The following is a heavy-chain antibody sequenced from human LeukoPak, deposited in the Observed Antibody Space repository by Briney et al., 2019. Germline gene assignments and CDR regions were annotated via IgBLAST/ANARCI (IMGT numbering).Heavy chain of an antibody. CDR3: ASDKLDY. CDR2: IKQDGSEK. V-gene: IGHV3-7*01. CDR1: GFTFGDYA. Sequence: GGSLRLSCTASGFTFGDYAMSWFRQAPGKGLEWVANIKQDGSEKYYMDSVKGRFTISRDNAKNSLYLQMNSLRAEDTAVYYCASDKLDYWGQGTLVTVSS. J-gene: IGHJ4*02.